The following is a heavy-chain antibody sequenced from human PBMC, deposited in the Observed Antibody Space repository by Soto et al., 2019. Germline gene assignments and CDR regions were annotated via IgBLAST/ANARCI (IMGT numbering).Heavy chain of an antibody. Sequence: QVQLVQSGAEVKKPGASVKVSCKASGYPFTTYDVSWVRQAAGQGLEWMGWINLNSGHTDYAQRFQGRVTMTRNTSLSTAYMELTSLSSEDTAVYYCARGRGWRVYWGQGTLVTVSS. J-gene: IGHJ4*02. CDR1: GYPFTTYD. V-gene: IGHV1-8*01. D-gene: IGHD6-19*01. CDR2: INLNSGHT. CDR3: ARGRGWRVY.